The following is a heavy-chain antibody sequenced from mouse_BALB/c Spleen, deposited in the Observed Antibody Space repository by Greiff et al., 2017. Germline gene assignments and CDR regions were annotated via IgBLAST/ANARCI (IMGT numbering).Heavy chain of an antibody. Sequence: VQLQQPGAELVKPGASVKLSCKASGYTFTSYWMHWVKQRPGQGLEWIGEINPSNGRTNYNEKFKSKATLTVDKSSSTAYMQLSSLTSEDSAVYYCARGDALYYFDYWGQGTTLTVSS. CDR2: INPSNGRT. CDR3: ARGDALYYFDY. V-gene: IGHV1S81*02. CDR1: GYTFTSYW. J-gene: IGHJ2*01. D-gene: IGHD3-3*01.